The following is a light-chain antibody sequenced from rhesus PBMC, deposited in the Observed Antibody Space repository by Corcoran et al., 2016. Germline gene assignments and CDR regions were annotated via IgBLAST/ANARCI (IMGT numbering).Light chain of an antibody. V-gene: IGLV2S7*01. CDR3: CSYTTSSTFV. CDR1: SSDVGGSNY. J-gene: IGLJ6*01. CDR2: DVN. Sequence: QSAPTQPPSVSGSPGQSVTFSCTGTSSDVGGSNYVSWYQQHPGKAPKLMIYDVNERPSGVSDRFSGSKSGNAASLTISGLQAEDEADYYCCSYTTSSTFVFGSGTKLTVL.